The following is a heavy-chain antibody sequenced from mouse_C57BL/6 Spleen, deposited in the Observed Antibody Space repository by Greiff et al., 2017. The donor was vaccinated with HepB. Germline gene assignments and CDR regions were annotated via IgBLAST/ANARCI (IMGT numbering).Heavy chain of an antibody. Sequence: EVQLQQSGAELVRPGASVKLSCTASGFNIKDYYMHWVKQRPEKGLEWIGRIDPEDGDPEYAPKFQGKATMTADTSSNTAYLQLSSLTSEDTAVYYCTTLYYGSSYGYFDVWGTGTTVTVSS. CDR1: GFNIKDYY. D-gene: IGHD1-1*01. CDR2: IDPEDGDP. CDR3: TTLYYGSSYGYFDV. J-gene: IGHJ1*03. V-gene: IGHV14-1*01.